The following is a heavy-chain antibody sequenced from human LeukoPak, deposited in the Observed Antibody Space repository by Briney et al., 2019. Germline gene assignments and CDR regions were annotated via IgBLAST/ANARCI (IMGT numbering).Heavy chain of an antibody. CDR3: TTRGWNYELGPGNYYYYYMDV. J-gene: IGHJ6*03. V-gene: IGHV3-15*01. CDR2: IKSKTDGGTT. CDR1: GFTFSNAW. D-gene: IGHD1-7*01. Sequence: GGSLRLSCAASGFTFSNAWMSWVRQAPGKGLEWVGRIKSKTDGGTTDYAAPVKGRFTISRDDSKNTLYLQMNSLKTEDTAVYYCTTRGWNYELGPGNYYYYYMDVWGKGTTVTVSS.